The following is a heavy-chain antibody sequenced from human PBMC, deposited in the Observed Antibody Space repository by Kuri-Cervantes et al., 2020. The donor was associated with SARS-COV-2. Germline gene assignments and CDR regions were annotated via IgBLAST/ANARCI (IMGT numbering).Heavy chain of an antibody. V-gene: IGHV4-59*01. CDR3: ARDTGTYCSDTSCYGYYYYYGMDV. J-gene: IGHJ6*02. CDR1: GGSISSYY. CDR2: ISYSGNT. Sequence: ESLKISCTVSGGSISSYYWSWIRQPPGKGLEWIGYISYSGNTNYNPSLKSRVTISVDTSKNQFSLRLSSVTAADTAVYYCARDTGTYCSDTSCYGYYYYYGMDVWGQGTTVTVSS. D-gene: IGHD2-2*01.